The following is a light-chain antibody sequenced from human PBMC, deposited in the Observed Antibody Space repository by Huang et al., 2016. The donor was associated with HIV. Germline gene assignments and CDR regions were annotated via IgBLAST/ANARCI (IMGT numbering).Light chain of an antibody. Sequence: EIVMTQSPATLSASPGERATLSCRASQSVSSNLAWYQQKPGQAPRILIYGASTRATGNPARFSGSGFETEVTLTISSLQSEDFAVYYCQQNNNWPPLFTFGPGTKVDIK. CDR1: QSVSSN. CDR2: GAS. J-gene: IGKJ3*01. V-gene: IGKV3-15*01. CDR3: QQNNNWPPLFT.